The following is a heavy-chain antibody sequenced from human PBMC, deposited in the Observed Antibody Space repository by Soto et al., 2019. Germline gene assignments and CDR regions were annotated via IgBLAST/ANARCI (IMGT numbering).Heavy chain of an antibody. J-gene: IGHJ6*02. CDR1: GGSVSSGSYY. D-gene: IGHD3-10*01. Sequence: SETLSLTCTVSGGSVSSGSYYWSWIRQPPGKGLEWIGYIYYSGSTNYNPSLKSRVTISVDTSKNQFSLKLSSVTAADTAAYYCARDVPMVRGVISPYYYGMDVWGQGTTVTVSS. CDR3: ARDVPMVRGVISPYYYGMDV. CDR2: IYYSGST. V-gene: IGHV4-61*01.